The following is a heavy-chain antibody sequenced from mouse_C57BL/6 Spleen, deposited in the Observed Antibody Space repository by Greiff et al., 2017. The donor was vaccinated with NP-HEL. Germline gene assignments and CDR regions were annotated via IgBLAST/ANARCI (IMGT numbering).Heavy chain of an antibody. CDR1: GFTFSDYG. J-gene: IGHJ4*01. D-gene: IGHD4-1*01. CDR3: ARRTGYYAMDY. Sequence: EVTLVESGGGLVKPGGSLKLSCAASGFTFSDYGMHWVRQAPEKGLEWVAYISSGSSTIYYADTVKGRFTISRYNAKNTLFLQMTSLRSEDTAMYYCARRTGYYAMDYWGQGTSVTVSS. V-gene: IGHV5-17*01. CDR2: ISSGSSTI.